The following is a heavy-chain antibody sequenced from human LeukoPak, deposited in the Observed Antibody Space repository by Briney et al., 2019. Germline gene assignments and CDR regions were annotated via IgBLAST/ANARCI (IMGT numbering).Heavy chain of an antibody. CDR2: IWYDGSNK. Sequence: GGSLRLSCAASGFTFSSYGMHWVRQAPGKGLEWVAVIWYDGSNKYYADSVKGRFTISRDNSKNTLYLQMNSLRAEDTAVYYCARDRLTKIPIYYFDYWGQGTLVTVSS. V-gene: IGHV3-33*01. D-gene: IGHD3-22*01. J-gene: IGHJ4*02. CDR1: GFTFSSYG. CDR3: ARDRLTKIPIYYFDY.